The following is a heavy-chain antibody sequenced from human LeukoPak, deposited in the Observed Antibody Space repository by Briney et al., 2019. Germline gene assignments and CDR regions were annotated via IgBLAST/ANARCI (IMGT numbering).Heavy chain of an antibody. CDR1: GGSVSSYY. CDR2: IYSSGST. D-gene: IGHD5-18*01. CDR3: ARKYGFSYGYYFDY. Sequence: PSETLSLTCTVSGGSVSSYYWSWIRQPPGKGLEWIGNIYSSGSTNYNPSLKSRVTISVDKSKNQFSLKLSSVTAADTAVYYCARKYGFSYGYYFDYWGQGTLVTVSS. J-gene: IGHJ4*02. V-gene: IGHV4-59*02.